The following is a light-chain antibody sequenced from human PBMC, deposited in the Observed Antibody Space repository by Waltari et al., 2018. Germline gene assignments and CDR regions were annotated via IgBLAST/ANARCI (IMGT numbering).Light chain of an antibody. V-gene: IGLV3-19*01. Sequence: SSELTQDPAVSVALGQTVRITCQGDSLRSYYASWYQQKPGQAHVLVIYGKNNRPSGIPDRFSGSISGNTASLTITGAQAEDEADYYCNSRDSSGNHVVFGGGTKLTVL. J-gene: IGLJ2*01. CDR1: SLRSYY. CDR2: GKN. CDR3: NSRDSSGNHVV.